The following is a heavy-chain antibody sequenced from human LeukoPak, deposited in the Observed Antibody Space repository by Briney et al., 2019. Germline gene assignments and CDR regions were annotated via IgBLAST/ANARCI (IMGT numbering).Heavy chain of an antibody. J-gene: IGHJ4*02. D-gene: IGHD3-22*01. V-gene: IGHV3-23*01. CDR3: ARIKAYYYDSSGYSKDY. CDR1: GFTFSSYT. CDR2: ISGSGDST. Sequence: GGSLRLSCAASGFTFSSYTMTWVRQAPGKGLEWVSGISGSGDSTYYADSVKGRFTISRDNSKNTLHLQMNSLRAEDTAVYYCARIKAYYYDSSGYSKDYWGQGTLVTVSS.